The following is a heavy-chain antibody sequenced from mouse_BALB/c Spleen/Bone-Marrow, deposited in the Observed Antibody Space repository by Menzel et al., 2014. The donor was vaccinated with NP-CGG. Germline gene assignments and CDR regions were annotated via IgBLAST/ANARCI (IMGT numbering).Heavy chain of an antibody. V-gene: IGHV1-7*01. D-gene: IGHD1-1*01. CDR1: GYTFTTYW. J-gene: IGHJ3*01. Sequence: VQLQQSGAELAKPGASVKMSCKASGYTFTTYWMHWVKQRPGQGLEWIGYINPSTGCIEYNQKFKDKATLTADKSSSTAYKQLSSLTSEDSAVYYCATYVGFAFWGQGTLVTVSA. CDR2: INPSTGCI. CDR3: ATYVGFAF.